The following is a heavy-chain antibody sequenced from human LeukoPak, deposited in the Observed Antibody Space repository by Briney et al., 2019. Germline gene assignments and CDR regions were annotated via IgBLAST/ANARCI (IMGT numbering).Heavy chain of an antibody. CDR3: ARGREDYGDYEWFDP. D-gene: IGHD4-17*01. Sequence: SETLSLTCAVYGGSFSGYYWSWIRQPPGKGLEWIGEINHSGSINYNPSLKSRVTISVDTSKNQFSLKLSSVTAADTAVYYCARGREDYGDYEWFDPWGQGTLVTVSS. V-gene: IGHV4-34*01. CDR1: GGSFSGYY. J-gene: IGHJ5*02. CDR2: INHSGSI.